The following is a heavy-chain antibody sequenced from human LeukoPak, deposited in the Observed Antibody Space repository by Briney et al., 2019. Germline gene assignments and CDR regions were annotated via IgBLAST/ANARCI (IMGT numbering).Heavy chain of an antibody. V-gene: IGHV4-4*07. J-gene: IGHJ5*02. D-gene: IGHD3-22*01. Sequence: SETLSLTCTVSGGSISSYYWSWIRQPAGKGLEWIGRIYTSGSTNYNPSLKSRVTMSVDTSKNQLSLKLSSVTAADTAVYYCARGLRYYDSSGYRTGYWFDPWGQGALVTVSS. CDR3: ARGLRYYDSSGYRTGYWFDP. CDR1: GGSISSYY. CDR2: IYTSGST.